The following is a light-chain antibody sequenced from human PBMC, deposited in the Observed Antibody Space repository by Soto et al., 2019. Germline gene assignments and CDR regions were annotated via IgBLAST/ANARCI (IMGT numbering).Light chain of an antibody. V-gene: IGKV3-20*01. CDR1: QSVSSSF. Sequence: EIVLSTSSATLSLSPGERAISSCRARQSVSSSFLAWYQQKPGQAPGLLIDGASSRATGIPDRFSGSGSGTGFTLTISRLEPEDFAVDYCQQYGSSPWTFGQGTKVDIK. J-gene: IGKJ1*01. CDR2: GAS. CDR3: QQYGSSPWT.